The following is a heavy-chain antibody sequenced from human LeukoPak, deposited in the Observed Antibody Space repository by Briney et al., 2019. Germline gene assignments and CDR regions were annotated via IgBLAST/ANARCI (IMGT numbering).Heavy chain of an antibody. D-gene: IGHD6-13*01. CDR2: ISSSGSTI. J-gene: IGHJ4*02. CDR1: GFTFSSYA. V-gene: IGHV3-48*04. Sequence: QPGGSLRLSCAASGFTFSSYAMSWVRQAPGKGLEWVSYISSSGSTIYYADSVKGRFTISRDNAKNSLYLQMNSLRAEDTALYHCAREVGYSSSWFRGYFDSWGQGTLVTVSS. CDR3: AREVGYSSSWFRGYFDS.